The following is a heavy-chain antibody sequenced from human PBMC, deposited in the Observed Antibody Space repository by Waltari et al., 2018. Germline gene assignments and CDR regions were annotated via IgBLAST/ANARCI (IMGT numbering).Heavy chain of an antibody. V-gene: IGHV3-23*01. CDR2: IRGSGST. J-gene: IGHJ4*02. D-gene: IGHD6-13*01. CDR1: GFTFRSYS. CDR3: AKGGAAAPPTYYFDY. Sequence: EVQLLESGGGLVQPGGSLTLSCAASGFTFRSYSMFWVRQAQGKGLGWVSVIRGSGSTFYADSVKGRFTISRDNSKNTLYLQMNSLRAEDTAVYYCAKGGAAAPPTYYFDYWGQGTLVTVSS.